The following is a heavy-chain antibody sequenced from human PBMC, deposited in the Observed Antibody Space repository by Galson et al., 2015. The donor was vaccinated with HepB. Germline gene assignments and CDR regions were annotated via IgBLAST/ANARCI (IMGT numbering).Heavy chain of an antibody. CDR1: GYTFSSYD. Sequence: SVKVSCKAFGYTFSSYDVTWVRQASGQGLEWMGGMTPNSGNTGDAPEFQDRVTMTGDTSMSTAYMELSSLRSEDTAVYYCARGVRNYLYSDNWGQGTLVTVSS. CDR3: ARGVRNYLYSDN. V-gene: IGHV1-8*01. D-gene: IGHD1-7*01. CDR2: MTPNSGNT. J-gene: IGHJ4*02.